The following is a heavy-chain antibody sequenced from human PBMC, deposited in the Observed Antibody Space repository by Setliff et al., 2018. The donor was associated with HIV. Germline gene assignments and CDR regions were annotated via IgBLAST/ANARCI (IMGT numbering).Heavy chain of an antibody. Sequence: SETLSLTCAVSGYSISSGYYWGWIRQPPGKGPEWIGSIYHSGSTYYNPSLKSRVTISVDTSKNQFSLKLSSVTAADTAVYYCARGSNPDSPGFIAYWYCDLWGRGTLVTVS. J-gene: IGHJ2*01. CDR2: IYHSGST. CDR3: ARGSNPDSPGFIAYWYCDL. CDR1: GYSISSGYY. V-gene: IGHV4-38-2*01. D-gene: IGHD2-2*01.